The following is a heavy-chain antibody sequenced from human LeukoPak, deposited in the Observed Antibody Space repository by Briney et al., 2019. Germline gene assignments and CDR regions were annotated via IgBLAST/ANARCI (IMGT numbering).Heavy chain of an antibody. V-gene: IGHV1-69*13. CDR2: IIPIFGTA. CDR3: ARGLVIRAGFTFGGVIGDYCYYMDV. D-gene: IGHD3-16*02. CDR1: GGTFSSYA. J-gene: IGHJ6*03. Sequence: SVKVSCEASGGTFSSYAISWVRQAPGQGLEWMGGIIPIFGTANYAQKFQGRVTITADESTSTAYMELSSLRSEGTAVYYCARGLVIRAGFTFGGVIGDYCYYMDVWGKGTTVTVSS.